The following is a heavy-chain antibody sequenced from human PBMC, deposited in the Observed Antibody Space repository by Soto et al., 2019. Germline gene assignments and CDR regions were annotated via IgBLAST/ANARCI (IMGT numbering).Heavy chain of an antibody. V-gene: IGHV4-39*01. CDR3: AGEYSSGWYHY. CDR1: GGSISSSSYY. D-gene: IGHD6-19*01. CDR2: IYYSGST. J-gene: IGHJ4*02. Sequence: SETLSLTCTVSGGSISSSSYYWGWIRQPPGKGLEWIGSIYYSGSTYYNPSLKSRVTISVDTSKNQFSLKLSSVTAADTAVYYCAGEYSSGWYHYWGQGTLVTVSS.